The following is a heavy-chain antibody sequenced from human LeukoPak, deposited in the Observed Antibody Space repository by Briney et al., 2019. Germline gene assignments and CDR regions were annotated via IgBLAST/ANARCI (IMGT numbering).Heavy chain of an antibody. D-gene: IGHD3-22*01. CDR1: GGTFSSYA. CDR3: ARERRYYYDSSGYYPFDP. V-gene: IGHV1-69*06. CDR2: IIPIFGTA. J-gene: IGHJ5*02. Sequence: GASVKVSCKASGGTFSSYAISWVRQAPGQGLEWMGGIIPIFGTANYAQKFQGRVTITADKSTSTAYMELSSLRSEDTAVYYCARERRYYYDSSGYYPFDPRGQGTLVTVSA.